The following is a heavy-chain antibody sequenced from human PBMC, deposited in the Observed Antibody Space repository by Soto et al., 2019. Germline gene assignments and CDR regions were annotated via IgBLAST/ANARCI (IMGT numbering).Heavy chain of an antibody. CDR3: VRDWESTTQTWGFGDS. CDR1: GGTFSSYT. D-gene: IGHD1-1*01. V-gene: IGHV1-69*08. Sequence: QVQLVQSGAEVKKPGSSVKVSCKASGGTFSSYTITWVRQAPGQGLEWLGRIIPIFGVTNYAQQLQDRVTITAARSTTTAYMELSRLRSEDTAVYYCVRDWESTTQTWGFGDSWGQGTLVTVSS. J-gene: IGHJ4*02. CDR2: IIPIFGVT.